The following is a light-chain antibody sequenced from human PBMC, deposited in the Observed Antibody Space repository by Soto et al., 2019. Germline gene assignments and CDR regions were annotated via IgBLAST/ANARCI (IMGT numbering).Light chain of an antibody. J-gene: IGLJ1*01. V-gene: IGLV2-14*01. CDR3: SSYTSSTTDV. Sequence: QSVLTQPASVSGSPGQSVTISCPGNSSDVGRYNFVSWYQQHPGKAPKLMIYDVSNRPSGVSNRFSGSKSDNTASLTISGLQAEDEADYYCSSYTSSTTDVFGTGTKVTVL. CDR2: DVS. CDR1: SSDVGRYNF.